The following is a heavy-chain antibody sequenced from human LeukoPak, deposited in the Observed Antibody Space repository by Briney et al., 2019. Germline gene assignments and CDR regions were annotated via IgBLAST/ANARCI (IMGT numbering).Heavy chain of an antibody. D-gene: IGHD2-8*01. CDR3: ARARPLGVSYYFDY. CDR2: IKEDGSEK. V-gene: IGHV3-7*01. CDR1: GFTFSSYW. J-gene: IGHJ4*02. Sequence: GGSLRLSSAASGFTFSSYWMSWVRQAPGKGLEWVANIKEDGSEKYYVDSVKGRFTISRDNAKNSLYLQMNSLRAEDTAVYCARARPLGVSYYFDYWGQGTLVTVSS.